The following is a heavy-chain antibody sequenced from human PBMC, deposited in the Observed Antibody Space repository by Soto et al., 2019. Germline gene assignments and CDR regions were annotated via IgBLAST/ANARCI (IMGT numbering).Heavy chain of an antibody. CDR2: ISGSGGST. CDR3: AKAYFDWLRAPYYFDY. Sequence: GGSLRLSCAASGFTFNSYAMSWVRQAPGKGLEWVSAISGSGGSTYYADSVKGRFTISRDNSQNTLYLQMNSLRAEDTAVYYCAKAYFDWLRAPYYFDYWGQGTLVTSPQ. V-gene: IGHV3-23*01. CDR1: GFTFNSYA. J-gene: IGHJ4*02. D-gene: IGHD3-9*01.